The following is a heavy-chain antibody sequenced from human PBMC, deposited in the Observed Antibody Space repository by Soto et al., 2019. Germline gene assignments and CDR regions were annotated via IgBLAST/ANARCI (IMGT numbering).Heavy chain of an antibody. V-gene: IGHV4-61*01. D-gene: IGHD2-15*01. CDR2: IYYSGST. J-gene: IGHJ4*02. Sequence: SETLSLTCTVSGGSVSSGSYYWSWIRQPPGKGLEWIGYIYYSGSTNYNPSLKSRVTISVDTSKNQFSLKLSSVTAADTAVYYCARGGYCSGGICCSVFDYWGQGTLVTVSS. CDR3: ARGGYCSGGICCSVFDY. CDR1: GGSVSSGSYY.